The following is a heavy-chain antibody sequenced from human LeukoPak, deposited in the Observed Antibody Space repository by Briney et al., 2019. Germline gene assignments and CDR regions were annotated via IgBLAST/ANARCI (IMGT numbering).Heavy chain of an antibody. V-gene: IGHV1-18*04. D-gene: IGHD3-9*01. Sequence: ASVKVSCKASGYTSTSYGISWVRQAPGQGLEWMGWISAYNGNTNYAQTLQGRVTMTTDTSTSTAYMELRSLRSDDTAVYYCAREFNILTGYYYVGAFDIWGQGTMVTVSS. CDR1: GYTSTSYG. CDR3: AREFNILTGYYYVGAFDI. CDR2: ISAYNGNT. J-gene: IGHJ3*02.